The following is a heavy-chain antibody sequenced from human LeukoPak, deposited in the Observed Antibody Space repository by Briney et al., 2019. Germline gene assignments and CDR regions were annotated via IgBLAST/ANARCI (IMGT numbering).Heavy chain of an antibody. V-gene: IGHV1-24*01. CDR3: ATVGTYYYDSSGLDY. CDR1: GYTLTELS. CDR2: FDPEDGET. D-gene: IGHD3-22*01. J-gene: IGHJ4*02. Sequence: GASVKVSCKVSGYTLTELSMHWVRQAPGKGLEWMGGFDPEDGETIYAQKFQGRVTMTEDTSTDTAYMELSSLRPEDTAVYYCATVGTYYYDSSGLDYWGQGTLVTVSS.